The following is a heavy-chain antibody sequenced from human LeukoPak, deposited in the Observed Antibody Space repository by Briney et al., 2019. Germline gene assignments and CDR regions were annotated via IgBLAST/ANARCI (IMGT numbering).Heavy chain of an antibody. CDR1: GGSISSSSYY. CDR2: IYYSGST. Sequence: SETLSLTCTVSGGSISSSSYYWGWLRQPPGKGLEWFGSIYYSGSTYYNPSLKSRVTISVDTSKNQYSLKLSSVTAADTAVYYCAKRLDRRDGYKIFDYWRQGTLVTVSS. CDR3: AKRLDRRDGYKIFDY. V-gene: IGHV4-39*01. D-gene: IGHD5-24*01. J-gene: IGHJ4*02.